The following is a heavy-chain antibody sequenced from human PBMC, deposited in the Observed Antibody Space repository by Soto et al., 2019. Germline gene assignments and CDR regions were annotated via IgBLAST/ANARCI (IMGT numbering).Heavy chain of an antibody. D-gene: IGHD3-16*01. V-gene: IGHV1-3*01. Sequence: ASVKVSCKASGCTFTSYAMHWVRQAPGQRLEWMGWINAGNGNKKYSQKFQGRVTITRDTSASTAYMELSSLRSEDTAVYYCARAVGGPTSNLDYWGQGTLVTVSS. CDR2: INAGNGNK. CDR3: ARAVGGPTSNLDY. J-gene: IGHJ4*02. CDR1: GCTFTSYA.